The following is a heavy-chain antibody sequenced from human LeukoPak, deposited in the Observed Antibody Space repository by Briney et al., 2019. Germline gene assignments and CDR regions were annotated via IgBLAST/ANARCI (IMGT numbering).Heavy chain of an antibody. J-gene: IGHJ3*02. CDR3: ARVGNYGSGFDI. V-gene: IGHV3-64*01. D-gene: IGHD1-7*01. CDR2: IGYNGGDT. Sequence: GGSLRLSCATSGFTLSTYYMHCVRQARGKGLEFVSAIGYNGGDTYYAHSVKGRFTISRDISKHTLHLQMGSRRAEDMAVYYCARVGNYGSGFDIWGQGTMVTLSS. CDR1: GFTLSTYY.